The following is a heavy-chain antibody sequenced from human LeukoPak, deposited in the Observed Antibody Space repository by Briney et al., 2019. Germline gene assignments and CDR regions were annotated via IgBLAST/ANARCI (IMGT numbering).Heavy chain of an antibody. CDR3: ARETTEQLRGFDY. V-gene: IGHV4-59*01. CDR2: IYYSGST. J-gene: IGHJ4*02. Sequence: PSETLSLTCTVSGGSISSYYWSWIRQPPGKGLEWIGYIYYSGSTNYNPSLKSRVTISVDTSKNQFSLKLSSVTAADTAVYYCARETTEQLRGFDYWGQGTLVTVSS. CDR1: GGSISSYY. D-gene: IGHD6-13*01.